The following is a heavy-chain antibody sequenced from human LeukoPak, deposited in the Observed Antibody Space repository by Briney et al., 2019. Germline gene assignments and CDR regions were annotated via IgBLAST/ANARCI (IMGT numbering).Heavy chain of an antibody. CDR2: INPSGGST. J-gene: IGHJ4*02. Sequence: ASVKVSCKASGYTFTSYGISWVRQAPGQGLEWMGIINPSGGSTSYAQKFQGRVTMTRDTSTSTVYMELSSLRSEDTAVYYCARDTREHYYDSSDFDYWGQGTLVTVSS. V-gene: IGHV1-46*01. D-gene: IGHD3-22*01. CDR1: GYTFTSYG. CDR3: ARDTREHYYDSSDFDY.